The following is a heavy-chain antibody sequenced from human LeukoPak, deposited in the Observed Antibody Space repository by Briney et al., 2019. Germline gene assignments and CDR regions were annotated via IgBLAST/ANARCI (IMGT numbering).Heavy chain of an antibody. CDR1: GGSFSGYY. CDR3: ARRAVDTAMGGFDY. Sequence: SETLSLTCAVYGGSFSGYYWSWIRQPPGKGLEWIGEINHGGSTNCNPSLKSRVTISVDTSKNQFSLKLSSVTAADTAVYYCARRAVDTAMGGFDYWGQGTLVTVSS. D-gene: IGHD5-18*01. CDR2: INHGGST. J-gene: IGHJ4*02. V-gene: IGHV4-34*01.